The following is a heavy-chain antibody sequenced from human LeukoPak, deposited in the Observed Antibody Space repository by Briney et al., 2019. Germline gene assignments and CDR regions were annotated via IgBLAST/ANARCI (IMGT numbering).Heavy chain of an antibody. D-gene: IGHD3-10*01. CDR3: AKVAKYYYGSETYYFFEH. Sequence: GGSLRLSCAASGFTFTTYWMSWVRQVPGKGLEWVENIIQDGTEKFHVDSVKGRFTISRDNAKNSLYLQMNSLRVEDTAVYYCAKVAKYYYGSETYYFFEHWGQGTPVTASS. CDR1: GFTFTTYW. J-gene: IGHJ4*02. V-gene: IGHV3-7*01. CDR2: IIQDGTEK.